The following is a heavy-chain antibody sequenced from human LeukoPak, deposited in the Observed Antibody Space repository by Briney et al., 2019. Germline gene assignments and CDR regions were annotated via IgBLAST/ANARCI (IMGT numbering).Heavy chain of an antibody. CDR1: GGSISSGSYY. CDR3: ARALAPSIAARPGDY. V-gene: IGHV4-61*02. CDR2: IYTSGST. J-gene: IGHJ4*02. Sequence: SEILSLTCTVSGGSISSGSYYWSWIRQPAGKGLEWIGRIYTSGSTNYNPSLKSRVTISVDTSKNQFSLKLSSVTAADTAVYYCARALAPSIAARPGDYWGQGTLVTVSS. D-gene: IGHD6-6*01.